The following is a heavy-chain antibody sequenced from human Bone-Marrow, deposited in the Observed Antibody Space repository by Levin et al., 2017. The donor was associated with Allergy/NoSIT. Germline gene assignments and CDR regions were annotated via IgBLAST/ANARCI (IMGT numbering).Heavy chain of an antibody. D-gene: IGHD2-2*01. J-gene: IGHJ4*02. CDR1: EFSLSTQGVG. Sequence: SGPTLVKPTQTLTLTCTLSEFSLSTQGVGVGWIRQPPGKALEWLGIIYWDDDKRFSPSLKNRLSITKDISTNQVVLEMTRMETIETGTYFCAQWAGISGTGYFDNWGQGSLVTVSS. CDR3: AQWAGISGTGYFDN. CDR2: IYWDDDK. V-gene: IGHV2-5*02.